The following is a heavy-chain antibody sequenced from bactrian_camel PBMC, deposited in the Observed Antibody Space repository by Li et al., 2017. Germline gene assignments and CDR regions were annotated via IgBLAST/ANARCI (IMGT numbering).Heavy chain of an antibody. Sequence: HVQLVESGGGSVQAGGSLTLSCSASTPVACMGWFRQVPGKDPQEVALMNTEGHRRYSPSVEGRFTISKDNANNILYLQMNALKPEDTAMYYCAADVGQFGYCSGGQFAHWGLGTQVTVS. CDR3: AADVGQFGYCSGGQFAH. V-gene: IGHV3S53*01. CDR1: TPVAC. CDR2: MNTEGHR. J-gene: IGHJ4*01. D-gene: IGHD2*01.